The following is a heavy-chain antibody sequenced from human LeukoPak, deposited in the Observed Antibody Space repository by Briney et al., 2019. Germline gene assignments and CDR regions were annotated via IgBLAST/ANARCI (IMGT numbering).Heavy chain of an antibody. Sequence: PGGSLRLSCAASGFTFGDYAMHWVRQAPGKGLECVSSISWNSGNKEFADSVKGRFTISRDNSKKSLYLHMNSLRPEDTALYYCAKSSAHWYFDLWGRGTLVVVSS. CDR3: AKSSAHWYFDL. D-gene: IGHD6-25*01. CDR1: GFTFGDYA. J-gene: IGHJ2*01. CDR2: ISWNSGNK. V-gene: IGHV3-9*01.